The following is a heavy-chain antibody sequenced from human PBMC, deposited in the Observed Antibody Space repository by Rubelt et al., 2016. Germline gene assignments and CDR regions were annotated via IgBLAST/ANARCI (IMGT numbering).Heavy chain of an antibody. V-gene: IGHV3-30*04. J-gene: IGHJ4*02. CDR2: ISYDGSNK. Sequence: VQLVESGGGVVQPGRSLRLSCAASGFTFSSYAMHWVRQAPGKGLEWVAVISYDGSNKYYADSVKGRFTISRDNSKNTLYLQMNSLRAEDTAVYYCARALPTGSNHLDYWGQGTLVTVSS. D-gene: IGHD4-11*01. CDR3: ARALPTGSNHLDY. CDR1: GFTFSSYA.